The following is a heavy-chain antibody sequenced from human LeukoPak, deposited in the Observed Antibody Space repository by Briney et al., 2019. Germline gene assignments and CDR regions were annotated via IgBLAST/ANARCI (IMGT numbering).Heavy chain of an antibody. CDR3: ARERTVTAHFDY. Sequence: ASVKVSCKASGGTFSSYAINWVRQATGQGLEWMGWMNPNSGNTGYAQKFQGRVTMTRNTSISTAYMELSSLRSEDTAVYYCARERTVTAHFDYWGQGTLVTVSS. CDR1: GGTFSSYA. D-gene: IGHD4-17*01. J-gene: IGHJ4*02. V-gene: IGHV1-8*02. CDR2: MNPNSGNT.